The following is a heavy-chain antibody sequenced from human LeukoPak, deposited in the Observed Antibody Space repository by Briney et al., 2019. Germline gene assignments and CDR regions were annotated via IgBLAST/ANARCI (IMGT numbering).Heavy chain of an antibody. CDR3: ARPMSPIVAYAFDS. V-gene: IGHV4-59*12. Sequence: SETLPLTCTVSGGSMSSEYWMWVRQPPGKGLEWSGYIYYIRSTNYNPSLKSRVTISVDPSKTQFSLNLSSVTAADTAVYYCARPMSPIVAYAFDSWGQGTMVTVSS. D-gene: IGHD5-12*01. CDR2: IYYIRST. J-gene: IGHJ3*02. CDR1: GGSMSSEY.